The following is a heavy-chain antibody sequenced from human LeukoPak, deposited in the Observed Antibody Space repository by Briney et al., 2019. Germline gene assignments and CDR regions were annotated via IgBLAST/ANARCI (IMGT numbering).Heavy chain of an antibody. J-gene: IGHJ6*02. Sequence: GGSLRLSSAASGFTFSSYGMHWVRQAPGKGLEWVAVIWYDGSNKYYADSVKGRFTISRDNSKNTLYLQMNSLRAEDTAVYYCARDRPAGDSCGYFGVITYGMDVWGQGTTVTVSS. CDR1: GFTFSSYG. CDR3: ARDRPAGDSCGYFGVITYGMDV. CDR2: IWYDGSNK. D-gene: IGHD3-22*01. V-gene: IGHV3-33*01.